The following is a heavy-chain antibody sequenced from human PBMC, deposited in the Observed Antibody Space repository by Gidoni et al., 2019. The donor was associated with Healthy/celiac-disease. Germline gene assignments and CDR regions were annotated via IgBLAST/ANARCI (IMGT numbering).Heavy chain of an antibody. CDR3: ARVWRVMSCGRFGGGYYGMDV. Sequence: QVQLVLSGAEVKKPGASVKVSCKSSGYTFTGYYMHWGRQAPGQGPEWVGWLNPNSGGTNYAQKFQGRVTMNRETSISTDYMELSRLRSDGTAVDYCARVWRVMSCGRFGGGYYGMDVWGQGTTVTVSS. CDR2: LNPNSGGT. V-gene: IGHV1-2*02. D-gene: IGHD3-16*01. J-gene: IGHJ6*02. CDR1: GYTFTGYY.